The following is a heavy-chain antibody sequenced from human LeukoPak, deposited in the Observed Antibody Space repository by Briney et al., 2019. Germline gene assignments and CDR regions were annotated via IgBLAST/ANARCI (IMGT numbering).Heavy chain of an antibody. Sequence: SVKVSCKASGGTFSSYAISWVRQAPGQGLEWMGGIIPIFGTANYAQKFQGRVTITADESTSTAYMELSSLRSEDTAVYCCANRPRPLYYYGSGSYYDWFDPWGQGTLVTVSS. CDR2: IIPIFGTA. CDR1: GGTFSSYA. D-gene: IGHD3-10*01. J-gene: IGHJ5*02. CDR3: ANRPRPLYYYGSGSYYDWFDP. V-gene: IGHV1-69*01.